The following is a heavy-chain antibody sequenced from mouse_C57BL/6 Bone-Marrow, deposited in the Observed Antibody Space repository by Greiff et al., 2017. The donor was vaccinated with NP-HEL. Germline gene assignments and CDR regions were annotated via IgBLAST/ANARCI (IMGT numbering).Heavy chain of an antibody. J-gene: IGHJ3*01. Sequence: EVMLVESGGGLVQPGGSLKLSCAASGFTFSDYYMYWVRQTPEKRLEWVAYISNGGGSTYYTDTVKGRFTISRDNAKNTLYMQVSRLKSDDTAMYYCAREDWFAYWGQGTLVTVSA. CDR1: GFTFSDYY. CDR2: ISNGGGST. V-gene: IGHV5-12*01. CDR3: AREDWFAY.